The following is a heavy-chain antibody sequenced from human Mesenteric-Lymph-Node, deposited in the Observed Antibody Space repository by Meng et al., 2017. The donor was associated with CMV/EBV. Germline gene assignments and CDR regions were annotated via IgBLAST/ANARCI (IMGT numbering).Heavy chain of an antibody. CDR2: VTWEGGTT. V-gene: IGHV3-43*01. CDR3: AKDTGVDSALIGIDS. J-gene: IGHJ4*02. Sequence: SGFPFDDYNMHWVRQVPGKGLEWVSLVTWEGGTTYYADSVTGRYTISRDNSKNSLYLQMNSLRTDDTALYYCAKDTGVDSALIGIDSWGQGTLVTVSS. CDR1: GFPFDDYN. D-gene: IGHD5-12*01.